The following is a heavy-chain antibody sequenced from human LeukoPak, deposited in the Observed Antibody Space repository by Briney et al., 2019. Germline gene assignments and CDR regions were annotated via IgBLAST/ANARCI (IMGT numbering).Heavy chain of an antibody. D-gene: IGHD1-26*01. CDR1: GGSISSYY. Sequence: SETLSLTCTVSGGSISSYYWSWIRQPPGKGLEWIGYIYYSGSTNYNPSLKSRVTISVDTSKNQFSLKLSSVTAADTAVYYCASYLVGPDAFDIWGQGTMVTVSS. CDR3: ASYLVGPDAFDI. J-gene: IGHJ3*02. V-gene: IGHV4-59*01. CDR2: IYYSGST.